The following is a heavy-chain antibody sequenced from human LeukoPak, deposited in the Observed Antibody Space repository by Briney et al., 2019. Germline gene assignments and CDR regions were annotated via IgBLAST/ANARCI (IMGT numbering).Heavy chain of an antibody. Sequence: GRSLRLSCAASGFKFHDYAMDWDRQVAGKDLEWVAGTRWNSRNTYYAGSVKGRFSVSRDNAKNSLYLQMDRLRARDTAVYYCAKRISISWSTIHGALDIWGQETMVSVSS. V-gene: IGHV3-9*01. CDR3: AKRISISWSTIHGALDI. D-gene: IGHD6-13*01. CDR1: GFKFHDYA. J-gene: IGHJ3*02. CDR2: TRWNSRNT.